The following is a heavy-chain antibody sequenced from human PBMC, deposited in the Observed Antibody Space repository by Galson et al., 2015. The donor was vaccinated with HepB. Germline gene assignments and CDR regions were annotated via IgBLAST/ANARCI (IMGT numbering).Heavy chain of an antibody. CDR1: GGTFSNYA. V-gene: IGHV1-69*13. CDR3: TRDMEDIVIVPASIPYYHYGMDV. Sequence: SVKVSCKASGGTFSNYAITWVRQVPGQGLEWMGVIIPMFGTANYAQKFQGRVTITADESTSTAYMELSSLRSEDTAVYYCTRDMEDIVIVPASIPYYHYGMDVWGQGTTVTASS. J-gene: IGHJ6*02. CDR2: IIPMFGTA. D-gene: IGHD2-2*01.